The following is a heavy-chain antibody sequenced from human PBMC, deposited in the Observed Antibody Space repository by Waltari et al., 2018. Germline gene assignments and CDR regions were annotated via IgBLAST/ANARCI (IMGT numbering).Heavy chain of an antibody. CDR1: GFTWSDYA. CDR3: ARDYWGSYEY. CDR2: ARNKGNSDSA. V-gene: IGHV3-72*01. J-gene: IGHJ4*02. Sequence: EVQLVESGGGLVQPGGSLSLSCAAYGFTWSDYAMDWVRQAPGKGLEWVGRARNKGNSDSAEYAASVKDRFTISRDESKRSVYLYMSSLKSEDTAVYYCARDYWGSYEYWGQGSHVTVSS. D-gene: IGHD1-26*01.